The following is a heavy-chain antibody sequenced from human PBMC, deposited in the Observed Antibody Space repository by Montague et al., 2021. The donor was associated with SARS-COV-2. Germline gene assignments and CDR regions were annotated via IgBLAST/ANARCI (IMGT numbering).Heavy chain of an antibody. CDR2: IWYDGSNK. D-gene: IGHD1-1*01. V-gene: IGHV3-33*01. CDR3: ARLTVQLERRPGASNYYSYFMDV. J-gene: IGHJ6*03. CDR1: GFTFSSYG. Sequence: SLRLSCAASGFTFSSYGMHWVRQAPGKGLEWVAVIWYDGSNKYYADSVKGRFTISRDNSKNTLYLQMNSLRAEDTAVYYCARLTVQLERRPGASNYYSYFMDVWGKGTTVTVSS.